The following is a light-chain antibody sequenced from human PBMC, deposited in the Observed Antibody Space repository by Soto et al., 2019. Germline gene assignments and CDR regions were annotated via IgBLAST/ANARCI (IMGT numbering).Light chain of an antibody. CDR2: EVT. J-gene: IGLJ2*01. Sequence: QSALAQPASVSGSPGQSITISCTGTSSDVGGYNYVSWYQQHPGKAPKLMIYEVTDRPSGVSNRFSGSKSGNTASLTISGLQADDEADYYCSSYSGSNTIFFGGGTKLTV. V-gene: IGLV2-14*01. CDR3: SSYSGSNTIF. CDR1: SSDVGGYNY.